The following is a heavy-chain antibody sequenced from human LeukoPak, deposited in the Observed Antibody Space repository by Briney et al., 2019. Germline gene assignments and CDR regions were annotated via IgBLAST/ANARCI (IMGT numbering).Heavy chain of an antibody. J-gene: IGHJ5*02. CDR1: GDSISSSY. CDR3: ARLTLRIGSNNWFDP. CDR2: IYIGGY. Sequence: SETLSLTCTVSGDSISSSYWSWIRQPPGKGLEWIGFIYIGGYNYNPSLKSRVIISVDTSSNQFSLDVTSVTAADTAVYYCARLTLRIGSNNWFDPWGQGTLVTVSS. V-gene: IGHV4-4*08. D-gene: IGHD2-21*01.